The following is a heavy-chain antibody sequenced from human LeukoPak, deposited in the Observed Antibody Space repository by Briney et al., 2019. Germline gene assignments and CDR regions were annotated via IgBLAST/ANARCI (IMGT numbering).Heavy chain of an antibody. V-gene: IGHV6-1*01. Sequence: SQTLSLTCAISGDSVSSNSAAWNWIRQSPSRGLEWLGRTYYRSKWYNDYAVSVKSRITINPDTSKNQSSLQLNSVTPEDTAVYYCAKAATVTGPVDYWGQGTLVTVSS. CDR3: AKAATVTGPVDY. D-gene: IGHD4-17*01. J-gene: IGHJ4*02. CDR2: TYYRSKWYN. CDR1: GDSVSSNSAA.